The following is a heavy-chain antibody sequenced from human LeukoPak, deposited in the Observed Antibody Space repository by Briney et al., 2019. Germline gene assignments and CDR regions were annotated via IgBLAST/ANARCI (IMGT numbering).Heavy chain of an antibody. CDR1: GYTFTSYY. J-gene: IGHJ4*02. CDR2: INPSGGST. CDR3: ARVRSTDDSSGYTYYFDY. Sequence: ASVKVSCKASGYTFTSYYMHWVRQAPGQGLEWMGIINPSGGSTSYAQKFQGRVTMTRDMSTSTVYMELSSLRSEDTAMYYCARVRSTDDSSGYTYYFDYWVQGTLVTVSS. V-gene: IGHV1-46*01. D-gene: IGHD3-22*01.